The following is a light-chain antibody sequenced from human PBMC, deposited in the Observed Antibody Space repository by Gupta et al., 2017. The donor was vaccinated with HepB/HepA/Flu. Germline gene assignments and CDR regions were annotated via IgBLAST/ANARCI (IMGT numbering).Light chain of an antibody. CDR2: KIS. V-gene: IGKV2-24*01. Sequence: DIVMTQTPLSSPVTLGQPAPISCRSSQSLVHFDGNTYLSWFHQRPGQPPSLLIHKISNRLSGVPDRFSGSGAGTDFTLKISRVEAEDVGLYYCMQASQFPYTFGQGTKLEIK. CDR3: MQASQFPYT. CDR1: QSLVHFDGNTY. J-gene: IGKJ2*01.